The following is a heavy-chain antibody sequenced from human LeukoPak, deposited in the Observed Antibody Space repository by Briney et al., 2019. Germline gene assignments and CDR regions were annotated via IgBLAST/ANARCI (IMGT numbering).Heavy chain of an antibody. CDR3: ARADIAAAGTGGYFDY. J-gene: IGHJ4*02. Sequence: GGSLRLSCAASGFTFSSYWMSWVRQAPGKGLEWVSYISSSGSTIYYADSVKGRFTISRDNAKNSLYLQMNSLRAEDTAVYYCARADIAAAGTGGYFDYWGQGTLVTVSS. D-gene: IGHD6-13*01. V-gene: IGHV3-48*04. CDR2: ISSSGSTI. CDR1: GFTFSSYW.